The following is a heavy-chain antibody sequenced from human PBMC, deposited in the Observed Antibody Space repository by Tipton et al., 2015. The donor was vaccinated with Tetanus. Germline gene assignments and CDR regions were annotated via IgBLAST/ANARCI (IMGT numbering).Heavy chain of an antibody. Sequence: QMVQSGAEVKKPGASVKGSCKASGYTFTSYYMHWVRQAPGQGLEWMGIINPSGGSTSYAQKFQGRVTMTRDTSTSTAYMELSSLRFEDPAVYYCAGGNDIVVVVASPPFYFDYWGQGALVTVSS. CDR1: GYTFTSYY. D-gene: IGHD2-15*01. CDR3: AGGNDIVVVVASPPFYFDY. J-gene: IGHJ4*02. CDR2: INPSGGST. V-gene: IGHV1-46*01.